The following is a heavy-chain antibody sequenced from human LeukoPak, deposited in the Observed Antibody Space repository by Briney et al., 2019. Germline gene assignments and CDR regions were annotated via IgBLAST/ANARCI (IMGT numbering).Heavy chain of an antibody. CDR1: GFTFSSYS. CDR2: ISSSSSYI. Sequence: GGSLRLSCAASGFTFSSYSMNWVRQAPGKGLEWVSSISSSSSYIYYADSVKGRFTISRDNAKKLLYLQMNSLRAEDTAVHYCAASTFSGYDLGYWGQGTLVTVSS. D-gene: IGHD5-12*01. J-gene: IGHJ4*02. CDR3: AASTFSGYDLGY. V-gene: IGHV3-21*01.